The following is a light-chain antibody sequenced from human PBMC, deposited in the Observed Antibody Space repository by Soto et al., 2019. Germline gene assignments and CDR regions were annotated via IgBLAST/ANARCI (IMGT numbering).Light chain of an antibody. CDR1: QGVGRF. CDR3: QQRGGWPLT. Sequence: EIVLTQSPATLSLSPGERAALSCRASQGVGRFLAWYQQKPGQAPRLLIYDASNRATGIPARFSGSGSVTDFTLAIDNLEPEDVAVCYCQQRGGWPLTFGGGTKVEIK. J-gene: IGKJ4*01. CDR2: DAS. V-gene: IGKV3-11*01.